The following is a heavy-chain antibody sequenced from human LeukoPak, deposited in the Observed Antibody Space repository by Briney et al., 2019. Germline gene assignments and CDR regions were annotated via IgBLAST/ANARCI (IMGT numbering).Heavy chain of an antibody. CDR1: GGSISGYY. V-gene: IGHV4-59*12. CDR2: IYYSGTT. D-gene: IGHD5-12*01. J-gene: IGHJ4*02. Sequence: SETLSLTCSVSGGSISGYYWSWIRQPPGKGLEWIGYIYYSGTTIYNPSLKSRLTISLDTSKNQFSLKLSSVTAADTAVYYCARSPLYSGYDYFDYWGQGTLVTVSS. CDR3: ARSPLYSGYDYFDY.